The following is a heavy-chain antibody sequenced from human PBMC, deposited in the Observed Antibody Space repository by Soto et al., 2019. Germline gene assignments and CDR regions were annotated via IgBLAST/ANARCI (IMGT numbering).Heavy chain of an antibody. D-gene: IGHD3-22*01. CDR3: ARYYYDSSGYDGMDV. V-gene: IGHV3-48*02. J-gene: IGHJ6*02. CDR1: GFKISSSS. CDR2: ISDSGSNT. Sequence: EVQLVESGGCLVQPGGSLRLSCAAFGFKISSSSMNWVRQAPGRGMEWVAYISDSGSNTLYADSVKGRFTVSRDTAKNSLDLQMSGLRDEDRAVYSCARYYYDSSGYDGMDVWGQGTKVTVSS.